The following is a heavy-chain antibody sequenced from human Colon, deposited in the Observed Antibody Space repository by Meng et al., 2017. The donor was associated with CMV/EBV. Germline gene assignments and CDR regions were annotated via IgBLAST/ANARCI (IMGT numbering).Heavy chain of an antibody. V-gene: IGHV4-59*01. CDR1: GGSINNYY. Sequence: GSLRLSCTVSGGSINNYYWSWFRQPPGKGLEWIGYAYHSGSANYNPSLMGRVTISVDKSRNQFSLTLTSVTAADTAIYYCARGIGGRAPLDVWGPGTTVTVSS. CDR2: AYHSGSA. CDR3: ARGIGGRAPLDV. J-gene: IGHJ6*02.